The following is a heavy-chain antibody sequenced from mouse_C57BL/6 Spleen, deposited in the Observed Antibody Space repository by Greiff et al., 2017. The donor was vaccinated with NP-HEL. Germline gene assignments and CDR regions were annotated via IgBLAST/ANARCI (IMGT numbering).Heavy chain of an antibody. J-gene: IGHJ3*01. CDR3: ARSYDGSSWFAY. V-gene: IGHV1-82*01. CDR1: GYAFSSSW. D-gene: IGHD2-3*01. Sequence: QVQLQQSGPELVKPGASVKISCKASGYAFSSSWMNWVKQRPGKGLEWIGRIYPGDGDTNYNGKFKGKATLTADKSSSTAYMQLSSLTSEDSAVYFCARSYDGSSWFAYWGQGTLVTVSA. CDR2: IYPGDGDT.